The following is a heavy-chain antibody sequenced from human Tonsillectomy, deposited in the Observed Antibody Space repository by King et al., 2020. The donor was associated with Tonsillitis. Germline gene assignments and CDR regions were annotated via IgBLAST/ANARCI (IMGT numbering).Heavy chain of an antibody. CDR3: ATDARGNGRGPRFYYAMDV. V-gene: IGHV3-30*04. J-gene: IGHJ6*02. D-gene: IGHD2-8*01. CDR2: ISSDVTKT. Sequence: HWVRQAPGKLLEWVAAISSDVTKTYFIESMKGRITISRDNSKNALYLQMSSMRAEDTALYYCATDARGNGRGPRFYYAMDVWGQGTTVNVS.